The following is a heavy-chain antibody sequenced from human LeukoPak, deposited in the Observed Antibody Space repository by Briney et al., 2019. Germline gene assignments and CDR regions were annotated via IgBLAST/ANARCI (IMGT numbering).Heavy chain of an antibody. J-gene: IGHJ4*02. CDR1: GFTFSNSA. CDR2: ISGSGGST. CDR3: AKDLPNYGSGSSDFDY. V-gene: IGHV3-23*01. D-gene: IGHD3-10*01. Sequence: GGSLRLSCAASGFTFSNSAMYWVRQAPGKGLEWVSAISGSGGSTYYADSVKGRFTISRDNSKNTLYLQMNSLRAEDTAVYYCAKDLPNYGSGSSDFDYWGQGTLVTVSS.